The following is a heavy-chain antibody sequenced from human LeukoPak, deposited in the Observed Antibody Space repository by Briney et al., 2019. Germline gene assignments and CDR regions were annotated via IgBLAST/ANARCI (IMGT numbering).Heavy chain of an antibody. CDR1: RFNVSNKY. CDR2: IYSGGKT. D-gene: IGHD5-18*01. CDR3: ARDPGYGSVLSFDP. Sequence: GGSLRLSCAASRFNVSNKYMSWVRQAPGKGLEWVSVIYSGGKTYYADSVKGRFTISRDNSKSTLYLQMNSLRAEDTAVYFCARDPGYGSVLSFDPWGQGTLVTVSS. J-gene: IGHJ5*02. V-gene: IGHV3-66*01.